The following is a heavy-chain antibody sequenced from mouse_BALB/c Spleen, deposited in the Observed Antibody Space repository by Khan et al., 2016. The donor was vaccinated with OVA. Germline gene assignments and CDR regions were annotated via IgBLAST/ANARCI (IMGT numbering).Heavy chain of an antibody. J-gene: IGHJ2*01. V-gene: IGHV1-7*01. D-gene: IGHD1-1*01. CDR3: ARRGLRWDFDY. CDR1: GYTFINYW. Sequence: VQLQESGAELAKPGASVKMSCKTSGYTFINYWILWVKQRPGQGLEWIGYINPTTNYTEFNQNFKDKATLTADRSSSTAYMQLSSLTSEDSAVYYCARRGLRWDFDYWGKGTTLTVSS. CDR2: INPTTNYT.